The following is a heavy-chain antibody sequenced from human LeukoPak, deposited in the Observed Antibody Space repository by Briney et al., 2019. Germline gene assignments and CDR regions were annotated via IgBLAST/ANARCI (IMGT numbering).Heavy chain of an antibody. D-gene: IGHD3-16*02. CDR3: ARAVCDYVWGSYRYPFDY. V-gene: IGHV3-74*01. Sequence: PGGSLRLSCAVSGFTFSSNWMHWVRQAPGKGLVWVSRINSDGSSTSYADSVKGRFTIARDNANNTLYLQMNSLRAEDTAVYYCARAVCDYVWGSYRYPFDYWGQGTLVTVS. CDR1: GFTFSSNW. J-gene: IGHJ4*02. CDR2: INSDGSST.